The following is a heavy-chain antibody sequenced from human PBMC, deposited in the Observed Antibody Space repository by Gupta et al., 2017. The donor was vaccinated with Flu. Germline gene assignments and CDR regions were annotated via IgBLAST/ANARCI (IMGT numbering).Heavy chain of an antibody. CDR1: GFTFSSHD. V-gene: IGHV3-48*03. CDR3: ARGHWDN. Sequence: EVQLVESGGGLVQPGVSLRLSCDASGFTFSSHDISWVRQAPGRGLEWVSFISSRDVTYYGDPVRGRFTISRDNAKKSLYLQMSGLRDEDTAVYYCARGHWDNWDQGTLVTVSS. J-gene: IGHJ4*02. CDR2: ISSRDVT.